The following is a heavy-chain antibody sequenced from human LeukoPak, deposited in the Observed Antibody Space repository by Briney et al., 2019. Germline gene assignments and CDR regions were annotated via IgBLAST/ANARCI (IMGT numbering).Heavy chain of an antibody. CDR3: ARDGYSSSWYYLDY. CDR1: GYTFTGYY. CDR2: ISAYNGNT. V-gene: IGHV1-18*04. J-gene: IGHJ4*02. D-gene: IGHD6-13*01. Sequence: GASVKVSCKASGYTFTGYYMHWVRQPPGQGLEWMGWISAYNGNTNYAQKLQGRVTMTTDTSTSTAYMELRSLRSDDTAVYYCARDGYSSSWYYLDYWGQGTLVTVSS.